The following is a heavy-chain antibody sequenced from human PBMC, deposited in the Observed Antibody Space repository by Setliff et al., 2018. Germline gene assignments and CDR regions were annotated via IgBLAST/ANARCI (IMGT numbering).Heavy chain of an antibody. J-gene: IGHJ3*02. Sequence: ASVKVSCKASGYTFTSYDINWVRQATGQGLEWMGWMSPNSGNTGYAQKFQGRVTMTRNTSISTAYMELSSLRSEDTAVYYCARGAVPGGVSAFDIWGQGTMVTVSS. CDR2: MSPNSGNT. D-gene: IGHD2-2*01. V-gene: IGHV1-8*02. CDR3: ARGAVPGGVSAFDI. CDR1: GYTFTSYD.